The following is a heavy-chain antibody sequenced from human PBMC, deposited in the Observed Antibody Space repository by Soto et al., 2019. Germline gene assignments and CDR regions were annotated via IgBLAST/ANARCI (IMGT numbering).Heavy chain of an antibody. D-gene: IGHD2-2*02. Sequence: EMQLVESGGGLVQPGGSLRLSCAASGFTFSSYSMNWVRQAPGKGLEWVSYISSSSSTIYYADSVKGRFTISRDNAKNSLYLQMNSLRDEDTAVYYCARQGEYQLLYPLDYWGQGTLVTVSS. J-gene: IGHJ4*02. V-gene: IGHV3-48*02. CDR1: GFTFSSYS. CDR3: ARQGEYQLLYPLDY. CDR2: ISSSSSTI.